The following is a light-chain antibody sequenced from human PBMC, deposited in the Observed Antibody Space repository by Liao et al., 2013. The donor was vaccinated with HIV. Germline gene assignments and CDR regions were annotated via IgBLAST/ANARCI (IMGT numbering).Light chain of an antibody. J-gene: IGLJ3*02. CDR1: ALPNQY. V-gene: IGLV3-25*03. Sequence: SYELTQPPSVSVSPGQTARITCSGDALPNQYVYWYQQKPGQAPVLVIYKDSERPSGIPERFSGSSSGTTVTLTISGVQAEDESDYYCQAADSSGTVVFGGGTKLTVL. CDR2: KDS. CDR3: QAADSSGTVV.